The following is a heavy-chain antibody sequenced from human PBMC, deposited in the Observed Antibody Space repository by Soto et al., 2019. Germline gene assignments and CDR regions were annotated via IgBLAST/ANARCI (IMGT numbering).Heavy chain of an antibody. Sequence: SGPTLVNPTQTLTLTCTFSGFSLSTSDVGAGWIRQYPGKALEWLAAIYWDDDKRYSPALKSRLTITKDTSKNQVVLTMTNMDPLDTATYYCAHSLYSISYFDYWGQGTLVTVSS. CDR1: GFSLSTSDVG. CDR3: AHSLYSISYFDY. J-gene: IGHJ4*02. CDR2: IYWDDDK. V-gene: IGHV2-5*02. D-gene: IGHD6-6*01.